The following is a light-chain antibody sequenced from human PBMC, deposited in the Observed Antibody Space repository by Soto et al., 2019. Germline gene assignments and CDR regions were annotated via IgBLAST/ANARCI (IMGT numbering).Light chain of an antibody. CDR1: QSVSSNH. CDR2: GAS. CDR3: HHFGSSPHT. Sequence: EIVLTQSPGTLSLSPGERATLSCRASQSVSSNHIAWYQQKPGQAPRLLIYGASSRATGIPDRFSGSGSGTDFTLSSSRLEPEDFAVYFCHHFGSSPHTFGHGTKVDIK. J-gene: IGKJ1*01. V-gene: IGKV3-20*01.